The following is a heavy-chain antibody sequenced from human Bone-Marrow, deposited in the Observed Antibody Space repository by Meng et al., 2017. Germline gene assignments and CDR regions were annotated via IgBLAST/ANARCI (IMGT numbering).Heavy chain of an antibody. CDR3: VRDEDISAAGYLFGDY. V-gene: IGHV1-2*06. CDR1: GGTFSSYA. CDR2: INPISDDT. Sequence: QGQLVQVGAEVKKPGSSVKVSCKASGGTFSSYAISWVRQAPGQGLEWMGRINPISDDTHYAQKFHDRVTMTSDTSISTAYMELSRLRSDDTAVYYCVRDEDISAAGYLFGDYWGQGTLVTVSS. J-gene: IGHJ4*02. D-gene: IGHD6-13*01.